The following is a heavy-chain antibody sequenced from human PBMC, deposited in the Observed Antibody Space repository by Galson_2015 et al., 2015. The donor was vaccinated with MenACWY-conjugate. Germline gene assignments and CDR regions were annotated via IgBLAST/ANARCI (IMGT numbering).Heavy chain of an antibody. J-gene: IGHJ2*01. CDR2: ISGSGGST. V-gene: IGHV3-23*01. CDR3: AKSSGEVECFDL. D-gene: IGHD3-10*01. CDR1: GFTFSSYA. Sequence: SLRLSCAASGFTFSSYAMSWVRQAPGKGLEWVSAISGSGGSTYYADSVEGRFTISRDNSKNTLYLQMNSLRAEDTAVYYCAKSSGEVECFDLWGRGTLVTVSS.